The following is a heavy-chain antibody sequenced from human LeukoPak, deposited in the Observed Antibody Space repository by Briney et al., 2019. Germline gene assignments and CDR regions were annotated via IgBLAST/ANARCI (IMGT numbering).Heavy chain of an antibody. V-gene: IGHV1-46*01. CDR2: INHSGGST. Sequence: ASVKVSFKASGYTFTSYYMHWVRQAPGQGLEWMEIINHSGGSTSDAQKFQGRVTMTRDTSTSTVYMELSSLRSEDTAVYYCARDRYYCDSSGYIRGISFDYWGQGTLVTVSS. D-gene: IGHD3-22*01. CDR3: ARDRYYCDSSGYIRGISFDY. CDR1: GYTFTSYY. J-gene: IGHJ4*02.